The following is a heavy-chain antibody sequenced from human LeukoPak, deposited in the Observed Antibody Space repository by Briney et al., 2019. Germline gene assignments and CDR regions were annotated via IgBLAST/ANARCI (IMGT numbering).Heavy chain of an antibody. D-gene: IGHD6-19*01. CDR2: IRPSNGNR. Sequence: ASVKVSCRTSGYDFSTYGITWVRQAPGQGLEYMGWIRPSNGNRNYAQKVQDRVTLTTDTSTSTVYMESRSLRSDDTAVYYCARAFSASKSCDYWGQGTLVTVSS. CDR1: GYDFSTYG. V-gene: IGHV1-18*01. CDR3: ARAFSASKSCDY. J-gene: IGHJ4*02.